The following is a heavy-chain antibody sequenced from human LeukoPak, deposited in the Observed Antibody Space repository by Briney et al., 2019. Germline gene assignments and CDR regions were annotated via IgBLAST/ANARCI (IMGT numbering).Heavy chain of an antibody. CDR3: ARQAYGDYGGPRYYYYYYMDV. Sequence: GESLKISCKDCGYSFTSYWIGWVRQMPGKGLEWMRIIYPGDSDTRYSPSFQGQVTISADKSISTAYLQWSSLKASDTAMYYCARQAYGDYGGPRYYYYYYMDVWGKGTTVTVSS. CDR1: GYSFTSYW. J-gene: IGHJ6*03. D-gene: IGHD4-17*01. CDR2: IYPGDSDT. V-gene: IGHV5-51*01.